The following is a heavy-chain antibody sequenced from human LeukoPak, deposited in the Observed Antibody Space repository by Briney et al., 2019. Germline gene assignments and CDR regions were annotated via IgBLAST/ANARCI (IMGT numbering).Heavy chain of an antibody. Sequence: SETLSLTCTVSGGSISGYYWSWIRQPPGNGLEWIGYIYYSGSTNYNPSLKSRVTISVDTSKNQFSLQLSSVTAADTAVYYCARHINMIRGGNAFDIWGQGTVVTVSS. CDR3: ARHINMIRGGNAFDI. D-gene: IGHD3-10*01. V-gene: IGHV4-59*08. CDR2: IYYSGST. J-gene: IGHJ3*02. CDR1: GGSISGYY.